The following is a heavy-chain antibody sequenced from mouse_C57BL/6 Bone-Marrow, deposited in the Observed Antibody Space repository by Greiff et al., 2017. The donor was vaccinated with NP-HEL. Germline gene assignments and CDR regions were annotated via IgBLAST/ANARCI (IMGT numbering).Heavy chain of an antibody. CDR2: ISSGGSYT. J-gene: IGHJ2*01. CDR3: ARRGG. CDR1: GFTFSSYG. V-gene: IGHV5-6*02. Sequence: EVMLVESGGDLVKPGGSLKLSCAASGFTFSSYGMSWVRQTPDKRLEWVATISSGGSYTYYPDSVKGRFTISRDNAKNTLYLQMSSLKSEDTAMYYCARRGGWGQGTTLTVSS.